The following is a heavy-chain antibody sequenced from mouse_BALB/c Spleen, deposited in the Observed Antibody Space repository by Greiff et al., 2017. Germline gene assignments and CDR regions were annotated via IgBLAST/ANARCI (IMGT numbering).Heavy chain of an antibody. D-gene: IGHD2-3*01. Sequence: VQLQQSGPELVKPGASVRISCKASGYTFTSYYIHWVKQRPGQGLEWIGWIDPENGNTIYDPKFQGKASITADTSSNTAYLQLSSLTSEDTAVYYCARPYDEDAMDYWGQGTSVTVSS. V-gene: IGHV14-1*02. CDR2: IDPENGNT. CDR1: GYTFTSYY. CDR3: ARPYDEDAMDY. J-gene: IGHJ4*01.